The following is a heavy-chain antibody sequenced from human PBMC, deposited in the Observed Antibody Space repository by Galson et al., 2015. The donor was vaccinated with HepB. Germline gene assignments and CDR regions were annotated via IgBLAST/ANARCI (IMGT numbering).Heavy chain of an antibody. CDR1: GFTFSDYY. D-gene: IGHD3-3*01. J-gene: IGHJ4*02. Sequence: SLRLSCAASGFTFSDYYMSWIRQAPGKGLEWVSYISSSGSTIYYADSVKGRFTISRDNAKNSLYLQMNSLRAEDTAVYYCARRLNYDFWSGPLPDGDYWGQGTLVTVSS. CDR2: ISSSGSTI. V-gene: IGHV3-11*01. CDR3: ARRLNYDFWSGPLPDGDY.